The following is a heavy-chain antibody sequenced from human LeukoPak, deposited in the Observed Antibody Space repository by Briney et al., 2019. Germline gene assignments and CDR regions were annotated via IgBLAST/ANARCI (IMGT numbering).Heavy chain of an antibody. D-gene: IGHD3-3*01. CDR3: ARSRGPYDFWSHWDY. V-gene: IGHV1-3*01. Sequence: ASVKVSCKASGYTFTSYAMHWVRQAPGQRLEWMGWINAGNGNTKYSQKFQGRVTITRDTSASTAYTERSSLRSADTAVYYCARSRGPYDFWSHWDYWGQGTLVTVSS. J-gene: IGHJ4*02. CDR1: GYTFTSYA. CDR2: INAGNGNT.